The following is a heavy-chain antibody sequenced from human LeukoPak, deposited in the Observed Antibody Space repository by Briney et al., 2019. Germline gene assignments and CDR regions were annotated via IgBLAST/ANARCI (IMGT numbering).Heavy chain of an antibody. J-gene: IGHJ6*03. CDR1: GGSFSGYY. V-gene: IGHV4-34*01. CDR3: ARRGYSYYYYMDV. CDR2: INHSGST. Sequence: PWETVSLTCAVYGGSFSGYYWSWIRQPPGKGLEWIAEINHSGSTNYNPSLKSRVTISVDTSKNQFSLKLSSVTAADTAVYYCARRGYSYYYYMDVWGKGTTVTVSS.